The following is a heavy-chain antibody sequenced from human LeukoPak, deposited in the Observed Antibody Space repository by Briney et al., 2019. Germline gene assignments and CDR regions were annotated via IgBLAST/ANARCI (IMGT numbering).Heavy chain of an antibody. Sequence: SETLSPTCTVSGGSISSSSYYWGWIRQPPGKGLEWIGSISYSGSTYYNPSLKSRTTISVDTSKSQFSLQLSSVTAADTAVYYCARQLGRYSYGLYLYYSDYWGQGTLVTVSS. D-gene: IGHD5-18*01. CDR3: ARQLGRYSYGLYLYYSDY. J-gene: IGHJ4*02. CDR2: ISYSGST. CDR1: GGSISSSSYY. V-gene: IGHV4-39*01.